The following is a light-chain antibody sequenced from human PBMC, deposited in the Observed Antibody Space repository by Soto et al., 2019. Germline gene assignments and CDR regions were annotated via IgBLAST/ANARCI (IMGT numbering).Light chain of an antibody. CDR1: QGIGDT. CDR3: LQHHIFPYT. CDR2: DTS. V-gene: IGKV3-15*01. J-gene: IGKJ2*01. Sequence: EIVMTQSPATLSVSPGEGATLSCRASQGIGDTLAWYQQKPGQTPRLLIYDTSIRATGVPARFSGSRSGAEFTLTISSLQSEDFAVYYCLQHHIFPYTFGQGTDLEIK.